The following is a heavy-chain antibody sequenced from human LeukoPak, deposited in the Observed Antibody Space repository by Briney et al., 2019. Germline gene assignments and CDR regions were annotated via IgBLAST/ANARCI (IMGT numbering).Heavy chain of an antibody. J-gene: IGHJ6*02. CDR3: TKDITPGGADV. CDR1: GLTLDRYA. V-gene: IGHV3-9*01. D-gene: IGHD3-10*01. Sequence: GRSLRLSCVASGLTLDRYAMHWVRQGPGKGLEWVAGFSLDTDRIDYADSVRGRFTVSKDDAKKTLYLQMNNLRTEDTALYYCTKDITPGGADVWGQGTTGTVSS. CDR2: FSLDTDRI.